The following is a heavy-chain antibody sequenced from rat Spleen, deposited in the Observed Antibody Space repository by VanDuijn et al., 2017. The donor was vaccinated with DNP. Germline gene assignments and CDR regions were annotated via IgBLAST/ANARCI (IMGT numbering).Heavy chain of an antibody. Sequence: EVKLVESGGGLVHPGRSLKLSCAASGFNFNDYWMGWVRQAPGKGLEWIGEINKDANTVNYTPSLKDRFTISRDNAQNSLFLQMIKLGSEDTAIYYCVTRGTGSDNWFADWGQGTPVTVSS. CDR1: GFNFNDYW. J-gene: IGHJ3*01. V-gene: IGHV4-2*01. CDR2: INKDANTV. CDR3: VTRGTGSDNWFAD. D-gene: IGHD5-1*01.